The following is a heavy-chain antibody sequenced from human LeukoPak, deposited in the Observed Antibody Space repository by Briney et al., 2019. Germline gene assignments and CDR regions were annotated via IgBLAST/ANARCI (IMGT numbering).Heavy chain of an antibody. J-gene: IGHJ4*02. V-gene: IGHV4-61*05. CDR3: ARSEDYYDSSGHAFDF. D-gene: IGHD3-22*01. CDR2: IYYSGST. CDR1: GGSISSSSYY. Sequence: PSETLSLTCTVSGGSISSSSYYWGWIRQPPGKGLEWIGYIYYSGSTNYNPSLKSRVTISVDTSKNQFSLKLSSVTAADTAVYYCARSEDYYDSSGHAFDFWGQGTLVTVSS.